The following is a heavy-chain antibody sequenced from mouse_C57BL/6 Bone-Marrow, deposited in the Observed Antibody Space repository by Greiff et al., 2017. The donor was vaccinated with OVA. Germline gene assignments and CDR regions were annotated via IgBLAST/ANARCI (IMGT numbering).Heavy chain of an antibody. D-gene: IGHD1-1*01. CDR1: GYTFTDSE. V-gene: IGHV1-15*01. CDR3: TRYDYYGSTSAY. J-gene: IGHJ3*01. Sequence: QVQLQQSGAELVRPGASVTLSCKASGYTFTDSEMHWVQQTPVHGLEWIGAIDPETGGTAYNQKFKGKAILTADKSSSTAYMELRSLTSEDSAVYYCTRYDYYGSTSAYWGQGTLVTVSA. CDR2: IDPETGGT.